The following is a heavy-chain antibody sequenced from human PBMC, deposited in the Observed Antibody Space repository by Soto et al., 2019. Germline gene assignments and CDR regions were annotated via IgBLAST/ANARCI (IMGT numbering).Heavy chain of an antibody. Sequence: GVSVNVSCKAAGGAFISYAISWVRQAPGQGLEWMGWINPNSGGTNYAQKFQGWVTMTRDTSISTAYMELSRLRSDDTAVYYCARNGITGTFRAYLDYFDYWGQGTLVTVSS. CDR1: GGAFISYA. J-gene: IGHJ4*02. CDR3: ARNGITGTFRAYLDYFDY. CDR2: INPNSGGT. D-gene: IGHD1-20*01. V-gene: IGHV1-2*04.